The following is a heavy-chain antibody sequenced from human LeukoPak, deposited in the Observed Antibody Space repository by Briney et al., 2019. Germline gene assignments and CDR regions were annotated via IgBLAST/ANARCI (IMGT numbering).Heavy chain of an antibody. CDR1: GFTFSSYA. CDR2: ISGSGGST. J-gene: IGHJ4*02. V-gene: IGHV3-23*01. D-gene: IGHD2-2*01. CDR3: AKALVVPAAMVDY. Sequence: GESLKISCAASGFTFSSYAMSWVRQAPGKGLEWVSAISGSGGSTYYAASVKGRFTISRDNSKNTLYLQMNSLRAEDTAVYYCAKALVVPAAMVDYWGQGTLVTVSS.